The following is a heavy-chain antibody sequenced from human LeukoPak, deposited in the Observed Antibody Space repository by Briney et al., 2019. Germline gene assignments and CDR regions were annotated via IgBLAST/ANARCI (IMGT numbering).Heavy chain of an antibody. J-gene: IGHJ4*02. V-gene: IGHV4-30-4*01. CDR1: GGSISSGDYY. CDR3: ARDQLGTSSYV. CDR2: IYYSGST. D-gene: IGHD5-18*01. Sequence: SETLSLTCTVSGGSISSGDYYWSWIRQPSGKGLEWIGYIYYSGSTYYNPSLKSRVTISVDTSKNQFSLKLSSVTAADTAVYYCARDQLGTSSYVWGQGTLVTVSS.